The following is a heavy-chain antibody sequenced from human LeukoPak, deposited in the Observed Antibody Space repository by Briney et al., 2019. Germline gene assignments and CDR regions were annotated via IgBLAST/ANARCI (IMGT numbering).Heavy chain of an antibody. Sequence: PETLSLTCTVSGGSISSYYWSWIRQPAGKGLEWIGRIYTSGSTNYNPSLKSRVTMSVDTSKNQFSLKLSSVTAADTAVYYCAREXXDLAYSRNFDYWGQGTLVTV. CDR3: AREXXDLAYSRNFDY. CDR2: IYTSGST. D-gene: IGHD5-18*01. J-gene: IGHJ4*02. V-gene: IGHV4-4*07. CDR1: GGSISSYY.